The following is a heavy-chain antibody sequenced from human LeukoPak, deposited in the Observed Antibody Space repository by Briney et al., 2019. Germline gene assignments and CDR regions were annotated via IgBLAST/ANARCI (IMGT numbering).Heavy chain of an antibody. CDR3: ARRGYPVYYYYMDV. D-gene: IGHD5-12*01. Sequence: ASMKVSCKPSGYTFTSYGISWVRQAPGQGLEWMGWISADNGKTNYAQKLQGRVTMTTDTSTTTAYMELRSLRSDDTAVYYCARRGYPVYYYYMDVWGKGTTVTISS. J-gene: IGHJ6*03. CDR1: GYTFTSYG. CDR2: ISADNGKT. V-gene: IGHV1-18*01.